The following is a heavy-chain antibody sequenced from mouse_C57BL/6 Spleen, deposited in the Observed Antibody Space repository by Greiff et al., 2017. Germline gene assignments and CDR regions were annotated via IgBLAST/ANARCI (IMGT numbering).Heavy chain of an antibody. CDR3: ARRGTTGYFDY. V-gene: IGHV1-69*01. CDR2: IAPSDSYT. Sequence: QVQLKQPGAELVMPGASVKLSCKASGYTFTSYWMHWVKQRPGQGLEWIGEIAPSDSYTNYNQKFKGKSTLTVDKSSSTAYMQLSSLTSEDSAVYYCARRGTTGYFDYWGQGTTLTVSS. D-gene: IGHD1-1*01. J-gene: IGHJ2*01. CDR1: GYTFTSYW.